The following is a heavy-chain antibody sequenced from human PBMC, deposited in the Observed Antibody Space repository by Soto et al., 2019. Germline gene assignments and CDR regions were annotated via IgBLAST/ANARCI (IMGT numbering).Heavy chain of an antibody. D-gene: IGHD6-13*01. V-gene: IGHV4-34*01. CDR2: INHSGST. J-gene: IGHJ4*02. Sequence: SETLSLTCAVYGGSFSGYYWSWIRQPPGKGLEWIGEINHSGSTNYNPSLKSRVTISVDTSKNQFSLKLSSVTAADTAVYYCARVFPESIAAAGQNFDYWGQGTLVTVSS. CDR3: ARVFPESIAAAGQNFDY. CDR1: GGSFSGYY.